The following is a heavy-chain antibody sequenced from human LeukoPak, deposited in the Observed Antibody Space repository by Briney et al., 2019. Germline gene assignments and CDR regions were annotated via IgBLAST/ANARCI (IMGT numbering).Heavy chain of an antibody. CDR2: IYRSGST. Sequence: SGTLSLTCAVSGGSISSNNWWSWVRQPPGKGLEWIGEIYRSGSTNYNPSLKSRVTILVDKSKNQFSLKLNSVTAADTAVYYCARRAYSSSWYSRRRDYYYYYYMDVWGKGTTVTISS. CDR1: GGSISSNNW. V-gene: IGHV4-4*02. CDR3: ARRAYSSSWYSRRRDYYYYYYMDV. J-gene: IGHJ6*03. D-gene: IGHD6-13*01.